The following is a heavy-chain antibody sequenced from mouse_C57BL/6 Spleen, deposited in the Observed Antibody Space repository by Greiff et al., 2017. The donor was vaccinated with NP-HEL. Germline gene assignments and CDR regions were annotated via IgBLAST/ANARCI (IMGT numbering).Heavy chain of an antibody. CDR2: ISSGGSYT. V-gene: IGHV5-6*01. CDR3: AREGRLPHLDY. D-gene: IGHD3-2*02. J-gene: IGHJ4*01. Sequence: EVQGVESGGELVKPGGSLKLSCAASGFTFSSYGMSWVRQTPDKRLEWVATISSGGSYTYYPDSVKGRFTISRDNAKNTLYLQMSSLKSEDTAMYCGAREGRLPHLDYWGKGTSVTVSS. CDR1: GFTFSSYG.